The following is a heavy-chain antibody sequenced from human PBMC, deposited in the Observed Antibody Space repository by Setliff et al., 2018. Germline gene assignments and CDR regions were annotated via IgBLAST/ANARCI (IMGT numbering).Heavy chain of an antibody. J-gene: IGHJ6*03. CDR3: ARSLPPGGSSGSRHYYYYYMDV. V-gene: IGHV3-48*01. CDR2: ISSSSSTI. D-gene: IGHD2-15*01. CDR1: GFTFSSYN. Sequence: PGESLKISCAASGFTFSSYNMNWVRQAPGKGLEWVSYISSSSSTIYYADSVKGRFTISRDNAKNSLYLQMNSLRAEDTAVYYCARSLPPGGSSGSRHYYYYYMDVWGKGTTVTVSS.